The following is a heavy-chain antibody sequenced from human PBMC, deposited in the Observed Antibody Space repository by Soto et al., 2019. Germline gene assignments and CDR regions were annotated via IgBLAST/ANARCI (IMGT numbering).Heavy chain of an antibody. J-gene: IGHJ4*02. D-gene: IGHD3-3*01. CDR3: ARAVLRFLEWPQYDY. Sequence: ASVKVSCKASGGTFSSYAISWVRQAPGQGLEWMGWINPNSGGTNYAQKFQGRVTMTRDTSISTAHMELSRLRSDDTAVYYCARAVLRFLEWPQYDYWGQGTLVTVSS. CDR2: INPNSGGT. CDR1: GGTFSSYA. V-gene: IGHV1-2*02.